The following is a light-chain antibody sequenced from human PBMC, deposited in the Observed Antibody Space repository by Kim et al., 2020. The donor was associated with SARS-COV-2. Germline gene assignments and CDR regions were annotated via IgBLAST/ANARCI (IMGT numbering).Light chain of an antibody. CDR3: SSYAGSNNPV. CDR2: EVS. J-gene: IGLJ3*02. Sequence: GRSVTISCTGTSSDVGGYNYVSWYQQHPGKAPKLMIYEVSKRPSGVPDRFSGSKSGNTASLTVSGLQAEDEADYYCSSYAGSNNPVFGGGTKLTVL. CDR1: SSDVGGYNY. V-gene: IGLV2-8*01.